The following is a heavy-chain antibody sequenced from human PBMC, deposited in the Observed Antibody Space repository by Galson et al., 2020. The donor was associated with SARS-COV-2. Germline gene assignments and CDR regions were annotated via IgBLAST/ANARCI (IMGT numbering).Heavy chain of an antibody. D-gene: IGHD6-19*01. CDR2: IYYSRNA. Sequence: SETLSLTCTVSDGSISSTNYYWGWIRQPPGRGLEWIGNIYYSRNAYYKPSLKSRVTISLDTSKNQFSLNLNSVAAADTAIYYCARVGVPVAGTGGYFDYWGRGTQVTVSS. V-gene: IGHV4-39*07. J-gene: IGHJ4*02. CDR3: ARVGVPVAGTGGYFDY. CDR1: DGSISSTNYY.